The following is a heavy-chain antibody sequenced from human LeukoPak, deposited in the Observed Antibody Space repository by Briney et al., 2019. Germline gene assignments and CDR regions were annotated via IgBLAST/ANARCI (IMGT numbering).Heavy chain of an antibody. J-gene: IGHJ6*02. D-gene: IGHD5-12*01. V-gene: IGHV3-23*01. Sequence: GGSLTLSCPASGFTFSRYAVGWDRQAAGEGREWDSATSGRGSSTYYADSVKGRFTISRDNSKNTLYLQMNSLRAEDTAVYYCAKTGEVATFGYYYYGMDVWGQGTTVTVSS. CDR2: TSGRGSST. CDR1: GFTFSRYA. CDR3: AKTGEVATFGYYYYGMDV.